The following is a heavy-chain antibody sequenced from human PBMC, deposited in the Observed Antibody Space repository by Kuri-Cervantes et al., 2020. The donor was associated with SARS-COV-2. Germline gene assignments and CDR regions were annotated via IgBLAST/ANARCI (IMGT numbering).Heavy chain of an antibody. CDR2: IGTAGDT. Sequence: GGSLRLSCAASGFTFSSYAMSWVRRAPGKGLGWVSAIGTAGDTYYPGSVKGRFTISRENAKNSLYLQMNSLRAGDTAVYYCARMGYSYGFDYWSQGTLVTVSS. J-gene: IGHJ4*02. CDR1: GFTFSSYA. V-gene: IGHV3-13*01. D-gene: IGHD5-18*01. CDR3: ARMGYSYGFDY.